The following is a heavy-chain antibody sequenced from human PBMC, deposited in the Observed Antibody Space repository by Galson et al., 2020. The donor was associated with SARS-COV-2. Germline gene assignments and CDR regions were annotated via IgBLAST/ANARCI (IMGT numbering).Heavy chain of an antibody. Sequence: SEPLSLTCDVYGGSLSRYYWNWIRQSPGKGLEWIGEMNDSGDRDYNPSLKSRVTISVDTSKNQFSLKLKSVTAADTAVYYCARAPLGDCSSTSGYPYYFDYWGQGTLVTVSP. V-gene: IGHV4-34*01. CDR1: GGSLSRYY. CDR2: MNDSGDR. J-gene: IGHJ4*02. CDR3: ARAPLGDCSSTSGYPYYFDY. D-gene: IGHD5-12*01.